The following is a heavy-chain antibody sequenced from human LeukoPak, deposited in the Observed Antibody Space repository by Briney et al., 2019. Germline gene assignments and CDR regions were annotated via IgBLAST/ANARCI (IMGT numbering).Heavy chain of an antibody. V-gene: IGHV4-59*08. D-gene: IGHD2-2*01. Sequence: SQTLSLTCTVSGGSISSYYWSWIRQPPGKGLEWIGYIYYSGSTNYNPSLKSRVTISVDTSENQFSLKLSSVTAADTAVYYCARHSTLPAAIPFFDYWGQGTLVTVSS. CDR1: GGSISSYY. J-gene: IGHJ4*02. CDR2: IYYSGST. CDR3: ARHSTLPAAIPFFDY.